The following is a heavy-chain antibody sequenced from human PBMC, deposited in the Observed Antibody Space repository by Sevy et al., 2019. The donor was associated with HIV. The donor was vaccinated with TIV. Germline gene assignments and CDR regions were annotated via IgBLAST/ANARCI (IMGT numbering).Heavy chain of an antibody. Sequence: GGSLRLSCTASGFPFSSYDMNWVRQAPGKGLEWVAVVWYDGINKYYGDSVKGRFTISRDNSKNTLYLQMNSLRAEDTAVYYCARDNLLPVMVSMVRGALSYYFDYWGQGTLVTVSS. V-gene: IGHV3-33*08. J-gene: IGHJ4*02. CDR3: ARDNLLPVMVSMVRGALSYYFDY. D-gene: IGHD3-10*01. CDR2: VWYDGINK. CDR1: GFPFSSYD.